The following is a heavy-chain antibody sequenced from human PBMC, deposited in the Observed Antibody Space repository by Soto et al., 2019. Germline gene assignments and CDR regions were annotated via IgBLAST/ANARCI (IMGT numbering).Heavy chain of an antibody. D-gene: IGHD5-18*01. V-gene: IGHV3-30*18. CDR3: AKERDTRSSSCFDS. CDR2: ISHDGTVK. J-gene: IGHJ4*02. CDR1: RFTFSNYG. Sequence: RGSLRLSCAASRFTFSNYGMQWVRQAPGKGLEWVAVISHDGTVKYYADSVKGRFTISRDNFQNTLGLQMDSLGAEDTAVYYCAKERDTRSSSCFDSWGQGTLVTVSS.